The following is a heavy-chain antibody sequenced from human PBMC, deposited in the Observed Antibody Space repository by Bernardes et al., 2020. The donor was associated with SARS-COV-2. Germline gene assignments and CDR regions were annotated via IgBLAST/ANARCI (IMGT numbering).Heavy chain of an antibody. Sequence: GGSLRLSCAASGFTFDDYAMHWVRQAPGKGLEWVSGISWNSGSIGYADSVKGRFTISRDNAKNSLYLQMNSLRAEDTALYYCAKGANPLLWFGELPHWGQGTLVTVSS. CDR1: GFTFDDYA. V-gene: IGHV3-9*01. D-gene: IGHD3-10*01. CDR3: AKGANPLLWFGELPH. CDR2: ISWNSGSI. J-gene: IGHJ4*02.